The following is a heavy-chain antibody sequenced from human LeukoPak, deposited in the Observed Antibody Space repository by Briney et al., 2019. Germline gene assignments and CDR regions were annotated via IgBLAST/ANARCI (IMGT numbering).Heavy chain of an antibody. CDR2: ISYDGSNK. CDR3: ARDLPPEDV. CDR1: GFTFSSYA. V-gene: IGHV3-30-3*01. Sequence: SGRSLRLSCAASGFTFSSYAMHWVRQAPGKGLEWVAVISYDGSNKNYADSVKGRFTISRDNSKNTLYLQMNSLRAEDTAVYYCARDLPPEDVWGQGTTVTVSS. J-gene: IGHJ6*02.